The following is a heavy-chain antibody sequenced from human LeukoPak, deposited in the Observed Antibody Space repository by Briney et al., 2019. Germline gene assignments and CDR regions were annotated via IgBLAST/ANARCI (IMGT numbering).Heavy chain of an antibody. V-gene: IGHV3-9*01. CDR1: GFTFHDSA. D-gene: IGHD3-10*01. CDR3: ATGPNYYGTFDY. CDR2: ISWNSGNI. J-gene: IGHJ4*02. Sequence: GRSLRLSCAASGFTFHDSAMHWDRQAPGKGLEWVSSISWNSGNIGYADSVKGRFTISRDNVKNSLYLQMNSLKAEDTALYYCATGPNYYGTFDYWGQGTLVTVSS.